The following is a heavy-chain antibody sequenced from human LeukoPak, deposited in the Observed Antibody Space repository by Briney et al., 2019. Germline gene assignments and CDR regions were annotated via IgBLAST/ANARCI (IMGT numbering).Heavy chain of an antibody. D-gene: IGHD2-15*01. J-gene: IGHJ5*02. CDR3: ANGPSYCSGGSCYSGWFDP. CDR2: IYYSGST. Sequence: SETLSLTCTVSGGSISSSSYYWGWIRQPPGKGLEWIGSIYYSGSTYYNPSLKSRVTISVDTSKNQFSLKLSSVTAADTAVYYCANGPSYCSGGSCYSGWFDPWGQGTLVTVSS. V-gene: IGHV4-39*01. CDR1: GGSISSSSYY.